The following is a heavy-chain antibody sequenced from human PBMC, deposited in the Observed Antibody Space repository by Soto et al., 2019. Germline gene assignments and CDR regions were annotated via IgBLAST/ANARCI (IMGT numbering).Heavy chain of an antibody. CDR1: GFTFSSYA. Sequence: QVQLVESGGGVVQPGRSLRLSCAASGFTFSSYAMHWVRQAPGKGLEWVAIISYDGSNKYYADSVKGRCTISRDSSKSTLYLQMNRLGTEDKGVYYCARRPSSGPSDYWGQGTLVTVSS. V-gene: IGHV3-30-3*01. D-gene: IGHD6-25*01. CDR3: ARRPSSGPSDY. J-gene: IGHJ4*02. CDR2: ISYDGSNK.